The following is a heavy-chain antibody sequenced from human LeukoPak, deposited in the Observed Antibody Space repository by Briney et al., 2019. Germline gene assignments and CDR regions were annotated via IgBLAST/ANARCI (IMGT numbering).Heavy chain of an antibody. D-gene: IGHD2-2*01. CDR3: ARDHAHGLVPAATPYGMDV. CDR2: ISAYNGNT. J-gene: IGHJ6*02. Sequence: ASVKVSCKASGYTFTSYGISWVRQAPGQGLEWMGWISAYNGNTNYAQKLQGRVTMTRDTSKSTAYMELRSLRSDDTAVYYCARDHAHGLVPAATPYGMDVWGQGTTVTVSS. CDR1: GYTFTSYG. V-gene: IGHV1-18*01.